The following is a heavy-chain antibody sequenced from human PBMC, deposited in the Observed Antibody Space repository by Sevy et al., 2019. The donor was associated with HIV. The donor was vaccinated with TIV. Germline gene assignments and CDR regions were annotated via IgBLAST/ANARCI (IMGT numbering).Heavy chain of an antibody. CDR3: ARESSITIFGVFDY. D-gene: IGHD3-3*01. CDR2: INPNSGGT. V-gene: IGHV1-2*02. J-gene: IGHJ4*02. Sequence: ASVKVSCKASGYTFSDYYMHWVRHAPGQGLEWMGRINPNSGGTNYAQNFQGRVTMTRDTSISTAYMELSRLRSDDTGVYYCARESSITIFGVFDYWGQGTLVTVSS. CDR1: GYTFSDYY.